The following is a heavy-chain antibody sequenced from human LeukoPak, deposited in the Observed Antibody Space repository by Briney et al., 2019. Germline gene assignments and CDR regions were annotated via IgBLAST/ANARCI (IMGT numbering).Heavy chain of an antibody. Sequence: GGSLRLSCAASGCTFNKYGMHWVRQAPGKGLEWVAFIRYDESNKYYADSVKGRFTISRDNSKNTLYLQMNSLRVEDTAVSYCVKDGGNSHFDYWGQGTLVTVSS. CDR3: VKDGGNSHFDY. J-gene: IGHJ4*02. D-gene: IGHD4-23*01. CDR1: GCTFNKYG. V-gene: IGHV3-30*02. CDR2: IRYDESNK.